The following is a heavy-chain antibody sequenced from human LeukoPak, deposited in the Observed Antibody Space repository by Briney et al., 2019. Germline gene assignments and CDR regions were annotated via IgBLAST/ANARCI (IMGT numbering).Heavy chain of an antibody. Sequence: GESLKISCKGSGYTFISYWIVWVRQMPGKGLEWMGMINPGDSNVIYSSSFQGQVTISGDKAISTAYLQWSSLKASDTAMYYCARQLTMVRGYGLDVRGQGTTVTVSS. D-gene: IGHD3-10*01. CDR2: INPGDSNV. CDR1: GYTFISYW. CDR3: ARQLTMVRGYGLDV. V-gene: IGHV5-51*01. J-gene: IGHJ6*02.